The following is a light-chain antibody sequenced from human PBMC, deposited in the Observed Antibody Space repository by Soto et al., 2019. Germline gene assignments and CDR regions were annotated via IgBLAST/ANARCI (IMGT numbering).Light chain of an antibody. V-gene: IGKV3-20*01. CDR3: QQSGSPQYT. CDR1: QSVNTNY. Sequence: EIVLTQSPGTLSLSPGERATLSCRASQSVNTNYLAWYQQKPGQAPMLLIYGASSRATGIPDRFSGSVSGQDFTLTISRLQPEDFAVYFCQQSGSPQYTLGHGTKLEIK. CDR2: GAS. J-gene: IGKJ2*01.